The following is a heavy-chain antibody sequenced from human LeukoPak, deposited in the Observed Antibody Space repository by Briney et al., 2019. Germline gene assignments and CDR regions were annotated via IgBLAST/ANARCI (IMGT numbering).Heavy chain of an antibody. J-gene: IGHJ4*02. CDR1: GFTFDDCT. D-gene: IGHD1-26*01. V-gene: IGHV3-9*01. Sequence: GGSLRLSCAAPGFTFDDCTIHWVRQAPGKGLEWVSSISWNSGSIAYADSVKGRFTISRDNAKNSLFLQMNSLRAEDTALYYCAKGLVGTTTFMDYWGQGTLVTVSS. CDR3: AKGLVGTTTFMDY. CDR2: ISWNSGSI.